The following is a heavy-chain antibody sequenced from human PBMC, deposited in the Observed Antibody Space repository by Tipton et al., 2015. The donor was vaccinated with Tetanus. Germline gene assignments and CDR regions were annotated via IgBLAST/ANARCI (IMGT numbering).Heavy chain of an antibody. CDR1: GGSSHSYY. D-gene: IGHD3-10*01. V-gene: IGHV4-4*07. J-gene: IGHJ6*02. Sequence: GLVKPSETLSLSCTVSGGSSHSYYWSWIRQSAGKGLEWIGRIYSGGSTNYKPSLKSRVTISLDRSKNQFSLKLTSVTAADTAVYYCARGGGNTMFRGGEFVHSYYYQGMDVWGQGTTVTVSS. CDR3: ARGGGNTMFRGGEFVHSYYYQGMDV. CDR2: IYSGGST.